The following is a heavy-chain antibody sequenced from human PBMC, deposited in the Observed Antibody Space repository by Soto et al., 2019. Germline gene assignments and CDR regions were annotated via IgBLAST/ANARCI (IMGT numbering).Heavy chain of an antibody. D-gene: IGHD7-27*01. J-gene: IGHJ4*02. CDR2: ISGGGGNT. CDR3: AKEVSLGSTVDLGY. Sequence: GGSLRLSCAASGFTFSNYAMSWVRQAPGKGLEWVSAISGGGGNTYYADSVKGRFTISRDNFKNTLYLQMNSLRAEDTAVYYCAKEVSLGSTVDLGYWGQGAMVTVSS. V-gene: IGHV3-23*01. CDR1: GFTFSNYA.